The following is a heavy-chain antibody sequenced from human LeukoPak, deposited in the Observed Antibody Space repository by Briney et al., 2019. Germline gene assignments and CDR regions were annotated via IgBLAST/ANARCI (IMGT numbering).Heavy chain of an antibody. V-gene: IGHV4-39*07. CDR2: IYYSGST. J-gene: IGHJ3*02. CDR1: GGSISSSSYY. D-gene: IGHD2-2*02. CDR3: AREYCSSTSCYTPNDAFGI. Sequence: SETLSLTCTVSGGSISSSSYYWGWIRQPPGKGLEWIGSIYYSGSTYYNPSLKSRVTISVDTSKNQFSLKLSSVTAADTAVYYCAREYCSSTSCYTPNDAFGIWGQGTMVTVSS.